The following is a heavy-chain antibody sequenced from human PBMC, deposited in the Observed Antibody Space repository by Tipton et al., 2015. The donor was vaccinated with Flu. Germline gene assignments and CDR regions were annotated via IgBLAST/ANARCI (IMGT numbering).Heavy chain of an antibody. J-gene: IGHJ3*02. D-gene: IGHD3-22*01. Sequence: TLSLTCTVSGGSISSSSYYWGWIRQPPGKGLEWIGSIYYSGSTYYNPSFKSRVTISVDTSKNQFSLKLSSVTAADTAVYYCARRGIVVVRRSDAFDIWGQGTMVTVSS. V-gene: IGHV4-39*07. CDR3: ARRGIVVVRRSDAFDI. CDR2: IYYSGST. CDR1: GGSISSSSYY.